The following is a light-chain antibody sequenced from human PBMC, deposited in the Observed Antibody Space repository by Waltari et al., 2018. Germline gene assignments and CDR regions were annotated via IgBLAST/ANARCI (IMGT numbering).Light chain of an antibody. CDR2: DVS. CDR3: SSYSSSTSPFV. J-gene: IGLJ1*01. Sequence: QSALTQPASVSGSPGQSITISCTGTSLDVGSYDYVSWYQQHPGTAPKLMIYDVSNRPSGASNRFSGSKSGYTASLTISGLQAEDEADYYCSSYSSSTSPFVFGAGTRVTVL. V-gene: IGLV2-14*03. CDR1: SLDVGSYDY.